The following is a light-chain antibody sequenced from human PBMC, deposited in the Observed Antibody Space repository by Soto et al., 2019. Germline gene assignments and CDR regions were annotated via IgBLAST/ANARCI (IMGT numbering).Light chain of an antibody. J-gene: IGKJ5*01. CDR2: AAS. CDR1: QGITRW. CDR3: QQGSTFPIT. Sequence: EIQMTQSPFSVSASVGDRVTITCRASQGITRWLAWYQQKPGKPPQLLIYAASTLQPGVPSRFSGSGSGTGFTLTISSLQPEDFGTYYCQQGSTFPITFGQGTRLEIK. V-gene: IGKV1D-12*01.